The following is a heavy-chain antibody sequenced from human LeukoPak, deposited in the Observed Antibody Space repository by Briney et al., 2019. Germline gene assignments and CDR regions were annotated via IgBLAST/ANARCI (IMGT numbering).Heavy chain of an antibody. CDR1: GFTFSSYG. CDR2: ISWNSGSI. CDR3: AKDLSVRGVYYFDY. V-gene: IGHV3-9*01. D-gene: IGHD3-10*01. J-gene: IGHJ4*02. Sequence: GGSLRLSCAASGFTFSSYGMHWVRQAPGKGLEWVSGISWNSGSIGYADSVKGRFTISRDNAKNSLYLQMNSLRAEDTALYYCAKDLSVRGVYYFDYWGQGTLVTVSS.